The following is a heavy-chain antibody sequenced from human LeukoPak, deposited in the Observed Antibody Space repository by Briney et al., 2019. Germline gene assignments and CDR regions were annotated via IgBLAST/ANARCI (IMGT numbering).Heavy chain of an antibody. V-gene: IGHV1-2*02. CDR3: ARVYYYASGRLDS. Sequence: ASVKVSCKASGYTFTGYYIHWVRQGPGQALEWMGWINPNSGGTNYAQKFQGRVTMTRDTSISTAYMELSRLRSDDAAVFYCARVYYYASGRLDSWGQGTLITVSS. CDR1: GYTFTGYY. J-gene: IGHJ4*02. CDR2: INPNSGGT. D-gene: IGHD3-10*01.